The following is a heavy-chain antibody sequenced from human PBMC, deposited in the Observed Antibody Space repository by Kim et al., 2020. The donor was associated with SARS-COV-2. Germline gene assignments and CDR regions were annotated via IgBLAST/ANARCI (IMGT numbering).Heavy chain of an antibody. V-gene: IGHV3-9*01. Sequence: GGSLRLSCAASGFTFGDYAMHWVRQAPGKGLEWVSGISWNSGSIGYADSVKGRFTISRDNAKNSLYLQMNSLRAEDTALYYCAKDSVAGTYYYYGMDVWGQGTTVTVSS. CDR3: AKDSVAGTYYYYGMDV. CDR2: ISWNSGSI. J-gene: IGHJ6*02. D-gene: IGHD6-19*01. CDR1: GFTFGDYA.